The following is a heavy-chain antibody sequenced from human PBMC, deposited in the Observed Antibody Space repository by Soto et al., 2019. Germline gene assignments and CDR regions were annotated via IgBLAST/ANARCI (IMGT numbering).Heavy chain of an antibody. CDR2: INPSGGST. D-gene: IGHD3-10*01. CDR1: GYTFTSYY. Sequence: VASVKVSCKASGYTFTSYYMHWVRQAPGQGLEWMGIINPSGGSTSYAQKFQGRVTMTRDTSTSTVYMELSSLRSEDTAVYYCARDWPYYYGSGKNGMDVWGQGTTVTVSS. V-gene: IGHV1-46*01. CDR3: ARDWPYYYGSGKNGMDV. J-gene: IGHJ6*02.